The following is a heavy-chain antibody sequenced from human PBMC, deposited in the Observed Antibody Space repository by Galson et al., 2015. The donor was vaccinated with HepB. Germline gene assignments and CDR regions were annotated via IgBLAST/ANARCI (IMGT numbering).Heavy chain of an antibody. CDR3: ARDQGGASKHFLH. CDR2: INTGNGNK. Sequence: SVKVSCKASGYTFTDFPIHWVRQAPGQGLEWMAWINTGNGNKKYSQKFQDRVTITRDTSASTAYMELHSLISEETAIYYCARDQGGASKHFLHSGQGTLVSVSS. V-gene: IGHV1-3*04. J-gene: IGHJ4*02. D-gene: IGHD2/OR15-2a*01. CDR1: GYTFTDFP.